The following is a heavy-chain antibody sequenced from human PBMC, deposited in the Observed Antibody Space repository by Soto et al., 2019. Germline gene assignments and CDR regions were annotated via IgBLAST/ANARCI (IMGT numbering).Heavy chain of an antibody. CDR1: YGSSSNGGYY. CDR3: ARAQSFEFHNWFDP. D-gene: IGHD3-10*01. CDR2: IYYSGST. Sequence: SQTLCLTWTVSYGSSSNGGYYRILISQHPGKGLEWIGYIYYSGSTYYNPSLKSRVTISVDTSKNQFSLKLSSVTAADTAVYYCARAQSFEFHNWFDPWGQGTLVTVSS. V-gene: IGHV4-31*02. J-gene: IGHJ5*02.